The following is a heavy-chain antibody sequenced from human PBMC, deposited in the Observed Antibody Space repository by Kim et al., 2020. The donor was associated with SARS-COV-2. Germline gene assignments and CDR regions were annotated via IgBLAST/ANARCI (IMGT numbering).Heavy chain of an antibody. D-gene: IGHD6-6*01. CDR2: IWYDGSNK. V-gene: IGHV3-33*06. Sequence: GGSLRLSCAASGFTFSSYAMHWVRQAPGKGLEWVAVIWYDGSNKYYADSVKGRFTISRDNSKNTLYLQMNSLRAEDTAVYYCAKDWDSSSLLGGGMDVWGQGTTVTVSS. CDR3: AKDWDSSSLLGGGMDV. J-gene: IGHJ6*02. CDR1: GFTFSSYA.